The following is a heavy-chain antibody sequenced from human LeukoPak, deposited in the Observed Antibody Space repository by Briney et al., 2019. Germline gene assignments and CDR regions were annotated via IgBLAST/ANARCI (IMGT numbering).Heavy chain of an antibody. V-gene: IGHV3-43*02. Sequence: GGSLRLSCVASGLPIADFAMHWVRQAPGKGLEWVSLISGDGVSTFYADSVKGRFSISRDNSKNSLYLERNSLRTEDAAMYYWAKESGKFDYWGQGTLVAVSS. CDR1: GLPIADFA. CDR2: ISGDGVST. J-gene: IGHJ4*02. CDR3: AKESGKFDY.